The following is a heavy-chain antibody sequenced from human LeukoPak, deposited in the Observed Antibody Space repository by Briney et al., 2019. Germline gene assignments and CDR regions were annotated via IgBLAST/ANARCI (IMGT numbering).Heavy chain of an antibody. D-gene: IGHD3-22*01. J-gene: IGHJ4*02. CDR2: ISSSSSYI. CDR3: ARDYYDSSGYYMPPDY. V-gene: IGHV3-21*01. Sequence: PGGSLRLSCAASGFTFSSYSVNWVRQAPGKGLEWVSSISSSSSYIYYADSVKGRFTISRDNAKNSLYLQMNSLRAEDTAVYYCARDYYDSSGYYMPPDYWGQGTLVTVSS. CDR1: GFTFSSYS.